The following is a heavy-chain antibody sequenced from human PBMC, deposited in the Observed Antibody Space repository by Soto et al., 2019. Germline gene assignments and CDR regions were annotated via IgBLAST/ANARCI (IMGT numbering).Heavy chain of an antibody. CDR3: ARIPGIAAAGYGMDV. J-gene: IGHJ6*02. CDR1: GYTFTSYC. CDR2: INPSGGST. V-gene: IGHV1-46*01. D-gene: IGHD6-13*01. Sequence: GASVKVSCKASGYTFTSYCMHWVRQAPGQGLEWMGIINPSGGSTSYAQKFQGRVTMTRDTSTSTVYMELSSLRSEDTAVYYCARIPGIAAAGYGMDVWGQGTTVTVSS.